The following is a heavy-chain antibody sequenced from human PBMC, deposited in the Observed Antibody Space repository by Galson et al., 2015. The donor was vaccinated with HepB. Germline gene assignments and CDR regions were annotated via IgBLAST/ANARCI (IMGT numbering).Heavy chain of an antibody. CDR1: GYSFNKYG. CDR3: ARYVDWALDY. V-gene: IGHV1-18*01. D-gene: IGHD3-9*01. Sequence: SVKVACKASGYSFNKYGIRWVRQSPGQGHERMGWISTTRGTTKHAQNFQGRVTMTTETSTNTAYMELRSLRSADTAVYYCARYVDWALDYWGQGTLVTVSS. CDR2: ISTTRGTT. J-gene: IGHJ4*02.